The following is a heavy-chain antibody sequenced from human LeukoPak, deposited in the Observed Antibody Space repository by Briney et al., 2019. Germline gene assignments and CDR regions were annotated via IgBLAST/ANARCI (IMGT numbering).Heavy chain of an antibody. CDR1: GGSLSSYY. Sequence: PSETLSLTCTVSGGSLSSYYWSWIRQPPGKGLEWIGYIYYSGSTNYNPSLKSRITISVDTSKNHFSLKLSSVTAADTAVSFCARDDRADAFDIWGQGTMVTVSS. J-gene: IGHJ3*02. CDR2: IYYSGST. CDR3: ARDDRADAFDI. V-gene: IGHV4-59*01.